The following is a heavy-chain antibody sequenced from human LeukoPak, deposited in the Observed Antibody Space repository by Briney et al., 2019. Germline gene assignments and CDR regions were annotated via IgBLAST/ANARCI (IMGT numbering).Heavy chain of an antibody. Sequence: SETLSLTCTVSGGSISSGDYYWSWIRQPPGKGLEWIGYIYYSGSTYYNPSLKSRVTISVDTSKNQFSLKLSSVTAADTAVCYCARMVRGVISWFDPWGQGTLVTVSS. CDR2: IYYSGST. CDR1: GGSISSGDYY. J-gene: IGHJ5*02. V-gene: IGHV4-30-4*01. D-gene: IGHD3-10*01. CDR3: ARMVRGVISWFDP.